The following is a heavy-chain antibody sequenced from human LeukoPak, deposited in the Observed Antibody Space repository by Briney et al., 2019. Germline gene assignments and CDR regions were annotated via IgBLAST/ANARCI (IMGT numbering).Heavy chain of an antibody. D-gene: IGHD3-10*01. V-gene: IGHV4-61*01. CDR3: ARTHYYGSGAKYCFDY. Sequence: SETLSLTCTVSGGSVRSGSYYWRWIRQPPGKGLEWIGYIYYSGSTNYNPSLKGRVTISADTSKNQFSLKLSSVTAADTAVYYCARTHYYGSGAKYCFDYWGQGTLVTVPS. J-gene: IGHJ4*02. CDR1: GGSVRSGSYY. CDR2: IYYSGST.